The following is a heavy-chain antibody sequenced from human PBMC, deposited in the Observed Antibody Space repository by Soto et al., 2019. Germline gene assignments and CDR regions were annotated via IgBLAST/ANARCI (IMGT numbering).Heavy chain of an antibody. CDR1: GYTFTSYG. J-gene: IGHJ6*02. CDR3: ARDRLAAAGRPYYYGMDV. Sequence: GASVKVSCKASGYTFTSYGISWVRQAPGQGLEWMGWINPNSGGTNYAQKFQGWVTMTRDTSISTAYMELSRLRSDDTAVYYCARDRLAAAGRPYYYGMDVWGQGTTVTVSS. D-gene: IGHD6-13*01. CDR2: INPNSGGT. V-gene: IGHV1-2*04.